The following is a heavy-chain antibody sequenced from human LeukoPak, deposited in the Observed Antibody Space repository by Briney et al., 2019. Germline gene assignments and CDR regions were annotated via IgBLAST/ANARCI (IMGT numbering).Heavy chain of an antibody. CDR3: ARRDSSGYYFGREISKLSWYFDL. Sequence: SETLSLTCTVSGGSISSYYWSWIRQPPGKGLEWIGEINHSGSTNYNPSLKSRVTISVDTSKNQFSLKLSSVTAADTAVYYCARRDSSGYYFGREISKLSWYFDLWGRGTLVTVSS. D-gene: IGHD3-22*01. V-gene: IGHV4-34*01. CDR2: INHSGST. J-gene: IGHJ2*01. CDR1: GGSISSYY.